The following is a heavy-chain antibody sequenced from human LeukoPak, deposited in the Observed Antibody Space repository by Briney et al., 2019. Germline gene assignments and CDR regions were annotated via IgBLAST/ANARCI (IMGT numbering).Heavy chain of an antibody. J-gene: IGHJ3*02. Sequence: PGGSLRLSCAASGLSFSAFAMSWVRQGPARGLEWVSSIRGNGETFYADSVKGRFTISRDNSKNTLYLQMNSLRAEDTAVYYCAKDWVSATHAFDIWGQGTMVTVSS. CDR2: IRGNGET. D-gene: IGHD5-12*01. CDR3: AKDWVSATHAFDI. CDR1: GLSFSAFA. V-gene: IGHV3-23*01.